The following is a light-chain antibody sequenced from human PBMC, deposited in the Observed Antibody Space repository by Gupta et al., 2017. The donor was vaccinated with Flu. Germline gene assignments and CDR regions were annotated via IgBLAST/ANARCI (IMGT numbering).Light chain of an antibody. J-gene: IGKJ4*01. CDR2: GAS. CDR1: RSISSTY. CDR3: QQYDGSQGT. V-gene: IGKV3-20*01. Sequence: EIVLTQSPDTLSLSPGERATLTCRASRSISSTYLAWYQQKPGQAPRLLIYGASTRATGIPDRFSGSGSGTDFTLSISRLEPEDLAVYYCQQYDGSQGTCCGGTKVEI.